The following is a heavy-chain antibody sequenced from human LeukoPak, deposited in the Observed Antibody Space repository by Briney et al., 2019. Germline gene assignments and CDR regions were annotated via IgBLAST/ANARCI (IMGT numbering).Heavy chain of an antibody. J-gene: IGHJ4*02. D-gene: IGHD5-18*01. Sequence: GRSLRLSCAASGFTFDDYAMHWVRQAPGKGLEWVPGISWNSGSIGYADSVKGRFTISRDNAKNSLYLQMNSLRADDTALYYCAKDRGGYSYGYLIDYWGQGTLVTVSS. V-gene: IGHV3-9*01. CDR1: GFTFDDYA. CDR2: ISWNSGSI. CDR3: AKDRGGYSYGYLIDY.